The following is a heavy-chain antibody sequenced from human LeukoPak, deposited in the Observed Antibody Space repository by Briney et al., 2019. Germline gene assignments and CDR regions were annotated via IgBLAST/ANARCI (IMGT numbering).Heavy chain of an antibody. Sequence: GGSLSLSCAASGFTFDDYGMSWVRQAPGKGLEWVSGINWNGGSTGYADSVKGRFTISRDNAKNSLYLQMNSLRAEDTAVYYCARGGGYSYGYAGYYWGQGTLVTVSS. CDR1: GFTFDDYG. CDR2: INWNGGST. V-gene: IGHV3-20*04. J-gene: IGHJ4*02. CDR3: ARGGGYSYGYAGYY. D-gene: IGHD5-18*01.